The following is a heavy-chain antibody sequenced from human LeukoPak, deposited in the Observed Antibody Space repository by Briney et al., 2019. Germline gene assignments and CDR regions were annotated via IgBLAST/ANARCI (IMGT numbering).Heavy chain of an antibody. J-gene: IGHJ6*03. CDR2: IYYSGST. Sequence: SETLSLTCTVSGGSISSYYWSWIRQPPGKGLEWIGYIYYSGSTNYNPSLKSRVTVSVDTSKNQFSLKLSSVTAADTAVYYCAREIAAAGTFYYYYMDVWGKGTTVTVSS. CDR3: AREIAAAGTFYYYYMDV. V-gene: IGHV4-59*01. D-gene: IGHD6-13*01. CDR1: GGSISSYY.